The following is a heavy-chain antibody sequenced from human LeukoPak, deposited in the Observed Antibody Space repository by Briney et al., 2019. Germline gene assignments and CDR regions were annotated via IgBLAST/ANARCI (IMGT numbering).Heavy chain of an antibody. CDR3: ARESATLGGHAFDI. CDR1: GGSISSSSYY. CDR2: IYYSGST. J-gene: IGHJ3*02. V-gene: IGHV4-39*07. D-gene: IGHD2-15*01. Sequence: SETLSLTCTVSGGSISSSSYYWGWIRQPPGKGLEWIGSIYYSGSTYYNPSLKSRVTISVDTSKNQFSLKLSSVTAADTAVYYCARESATLGGHAFDIWGQGTMVTVSS.